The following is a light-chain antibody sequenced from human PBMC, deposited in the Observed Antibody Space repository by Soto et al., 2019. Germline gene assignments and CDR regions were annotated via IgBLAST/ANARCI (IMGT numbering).Light chain of an antibody. CDR3: QQSFTAPRYT. CDR1: QHINFF. Sequence: DIQMTQSPSSLSASVGDRVTISCRASQHINFFLNWYQQKPGQAPNILIFAASTLQTGVPSRFRGRASGTDFTLTIANVHPEDYGTYYCQQSFTAPRYTFGQGTQLEIK. V-gene: IGKV1-39*01. J-gene: IGKJ2*01. CDR2: AAS.